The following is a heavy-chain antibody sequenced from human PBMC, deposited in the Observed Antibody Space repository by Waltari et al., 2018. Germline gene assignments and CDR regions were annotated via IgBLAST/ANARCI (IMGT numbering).Heavy chain of an antibody. CDR1: GGSISSGGYY. V-gene: IGHV4-31*01. D-gene: IGHD4-17*01. CDR3: GRAGGDYGGWFDP. J-gene: IGHJ5*02. CDR2: IYYSGST. Sequence: QVQLQESGPGLVKPSQTLSLTCTVSGGSISSGGYYWRWIREHPGKGLEWIGYIYYSGSTYYNPSLKSLVTISVDTSKNQFSLKLSSVTAADTAVYYCGRAGGDYGGWFDPWGQGTLVTVSS.